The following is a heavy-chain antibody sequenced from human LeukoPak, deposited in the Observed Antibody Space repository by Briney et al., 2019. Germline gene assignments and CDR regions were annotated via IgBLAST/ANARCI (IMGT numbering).Heavy chain of an antibody. CDR3: ASGRPYCSGRSCAYYYYGMDV. D-gene: IGHD2-15*01. Sequence: SETLSLTCAVYGGSFSGYYWSWIRQPPGKGLEWIGEINHIGSTNYNPALKSRVTISVDTSKNQFSLTLRSVTAADPAVYYCASGRPYCSGRSCAYYYYGMDVWGQGTTVTVSS. CDR2: INHIGST. V-gene: IGHV4-34*01. CDR1: GGSFSGYY. J-gene: IGHJ6*02.